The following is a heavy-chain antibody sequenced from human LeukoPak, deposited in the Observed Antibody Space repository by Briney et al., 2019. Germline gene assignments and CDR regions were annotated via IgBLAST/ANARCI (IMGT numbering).Heavy chain of an antibody. D-gene: IGHD6-6*01. CDR2: ISAYNGRT. V-gene: IGHV1-18*01. CDR3: ARQSYRITARPSDAFDV. Sequence: ASVKVSCKTSGYTFSDYGISWLRQAPRQGLEWMGWISAYNGRTKFAESFQDRVTMTTDTSTSTAYMELRSLRSDDTAVYHCARQSYRITARPSDAFDVWGQGTMVTVSS. CDR1: GYTFSDYG. J-gene: IGHJ3*01.